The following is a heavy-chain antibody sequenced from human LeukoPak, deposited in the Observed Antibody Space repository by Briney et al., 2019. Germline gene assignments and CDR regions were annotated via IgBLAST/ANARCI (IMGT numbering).Heavy chain of an antibody. V-gene: IGHV4-59*08. J-gene: IGHJ4*02. CDR3: ARRSSTWSFDY. CDR1: GGSISSYY. CDR2: IYSSGST. D-gene: IGHD6-13*01. Sequence: PETLSLTCTVSGGSISSYYWSWIRQPPGKGLEWIGYIYSSGSTNYNPSLKSRVTIFVDTSKNQFSLKLSSVTAADTAVYYCARRSSTWSFDYWGQGTLVTVSS.